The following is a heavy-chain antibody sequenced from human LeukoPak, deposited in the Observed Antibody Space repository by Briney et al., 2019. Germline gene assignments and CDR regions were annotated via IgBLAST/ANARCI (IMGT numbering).Heavy chain of an antibody. CDR2: ISYDGSNK. Sequence: GGSLRLSCAASGFTFSSYGMHWVRQAPGKGLEWVAVISYDGSNKYYADSVKGRFTISRDNSKNTLYLQMNSLRAEDTAVYYCAKSIVGATHDYWGQGTLVTVSS. J-gene: IGHJ4*02. V-gene: IGHV3-30*18. CDR3: AKSIVGATHDY. CDR1: GFTFSSYG. D-gene: IGHD1-26*01.